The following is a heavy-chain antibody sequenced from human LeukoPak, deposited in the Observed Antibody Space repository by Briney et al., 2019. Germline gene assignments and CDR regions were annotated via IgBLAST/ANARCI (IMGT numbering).Heavy chain of an antibody. CDR3: ARHTSGVRGLTPRVDS. CDR1: GYRFTNYW. CDR2: IYPDDSDI. D-gene: IGHD3-10*01. J-gene: IGHJ5*01. V-gene: IGHV5-51*01. Sequence: GESLKISFKGSGYRFTNYWIAWVRQMPGKGLEWMGIIYPDDSDIRYSPSFQGQVTISADRSISTAYLQWSSLKASDTAMYYCARHTSGVRGLTPRVDSWGQGTPVTVSS.